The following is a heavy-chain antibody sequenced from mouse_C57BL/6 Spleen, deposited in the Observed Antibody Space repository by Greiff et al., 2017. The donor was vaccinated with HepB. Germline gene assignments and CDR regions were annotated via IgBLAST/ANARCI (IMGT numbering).Heavy chain of an antibody. CDR3: ARRGLHGSSYGGYFDV. V-gene: IGHV1-82*01. Sequence: QVQLQQSGPELVKPGASVKISCKASGYAFSSSWMNWVKQRPGKGLEWIGRIYPGDGDTNYNGKFKGKATLTADKSSSTAYMQLSSLTSEDSAVYFCARRGLHGSSYGGYFDVWGTGTTVTVSS. CDR2: IYPGDGDT. J-gene: IGHJ1*03. CDR1: GYAFSSSW. D-gene: IGHD1-1*01.